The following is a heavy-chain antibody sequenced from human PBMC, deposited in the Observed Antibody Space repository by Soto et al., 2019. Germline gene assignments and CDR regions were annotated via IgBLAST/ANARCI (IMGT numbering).Heavy chain of an antibody. Sequence: ASETLSLTCTVSGGSISSYYWSWIRQPPGKGLEWIGYIYYSGSTNYNPSLKSRVTISVDTSKNQFSLKLSSVTAADTAVYYCARALWRATYFDYWGQGTLVTVSS. CDR3: ARALWRATYFDY. CDR1: GGSISSYY. D-gene: IGHD5-12*01. CDR2: IYYSGST. J-gene: IGHJ4*02. V-gene: IGHV4-59*01.